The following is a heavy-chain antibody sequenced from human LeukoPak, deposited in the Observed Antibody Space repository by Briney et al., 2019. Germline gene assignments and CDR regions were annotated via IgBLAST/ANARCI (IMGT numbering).Heavy chain of an antibody. CDR2: IYHSGSI. J-gene: IGHJ5*02. CDR3: ARDRPLLGAWSWFDP. CDR1: DYSISSGYY. D-gene: IGHD3-3*01. V-gene: IGHV4-38-2*02. Sequence: SETLSLTCSVSDYSISSGYYWGWIRQPPGKGLERIGTIYHSGSIYYNPSLKSRVTISVDTSKNQFSLKLSSVTAADTAVYYCARDRPLLGAWSWFDPWGQGTLVTVSS.